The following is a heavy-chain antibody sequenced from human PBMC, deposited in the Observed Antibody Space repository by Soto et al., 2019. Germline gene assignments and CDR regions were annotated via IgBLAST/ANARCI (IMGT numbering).Heavy chain of an antibody. D-gene: IGHD2-2*01. CDR2: ISGSGGST. Sequence: GGSLRLSCAASGFTFSSYAMSWVRQAPGKGLEWVSAISGSGGSTYYADSVKGRFTISRDNSKNTLYLQMNSLRAEDTAVYYCAKDKLGYCSSTSCPRTLFDPWGQGTLVTVSS. CDR1: GFTFSSYA. J-gene: IGHJ5*02. CDR3: AKDKLGYCSSTSCPRTLFDP. V-gene: IGHV3-23*01.